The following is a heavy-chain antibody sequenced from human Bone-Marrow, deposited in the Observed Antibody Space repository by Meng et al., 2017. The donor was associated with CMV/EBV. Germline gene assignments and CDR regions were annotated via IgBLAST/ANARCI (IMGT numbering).Heavy chain of an antibody. CDR1: GFTFRSYW. D-gene: IGHD6-13*01. V-gene: IGHV3-7*01. J-gene: IGHJ4*02. Sequence: GESLKISCAASGFTFRSYWMSWVRQAPGKGLEWVANIKQDGSEKYYVDSVKGRFTISRDKAKNSLYLQMNSLRAEDTAVYYCARPTHRSSWYRVYWGQGTLVTVSS. CDR3: ARPTHRSSWYRVY. CDR2: IKQDGSEK.